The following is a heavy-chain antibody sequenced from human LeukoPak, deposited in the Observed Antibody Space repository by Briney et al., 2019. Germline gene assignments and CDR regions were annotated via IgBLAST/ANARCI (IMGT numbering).Heavy chain of an antibody. CDR1: GYAFTSYG. J-gene: IGHJ4*02. Sequence: GASVKVSCKASGYAFTSYGISWVRQAPGQGLEWMGRISPYNGNTNYAQKLQGRVTMTTETSTSTAYMELRSLRSDDTAVYYCARTASPLPYDYWGQGTLVTVSS. V-gene: IGHV1-18*01. CDR3: ARTASPLPYDY. CDR2: ISPYNGNT.